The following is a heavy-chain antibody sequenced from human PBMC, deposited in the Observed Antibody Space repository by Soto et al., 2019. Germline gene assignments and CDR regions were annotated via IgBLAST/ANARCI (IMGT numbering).Heavy chain of an antibody. J-gene: IGHJ5*02. CDR2: KSYDGSNK. Sequence: QVQLVESGGGVVQPGRSLRLSCAASGFTFSSYAMHWVRQAPGKGLEWVAVKSYDGSNKYYADSVKGRFTISRDNSKNTLYLQMNSLRAEDTAVYYCAGLDWFDPWGQGTLVTVSS. CDR3: AGLDWFDP. CDR1: GFTFSSYA. D-gene: IGHD6-6*01. V-gene: IGHV3-30-3*01.